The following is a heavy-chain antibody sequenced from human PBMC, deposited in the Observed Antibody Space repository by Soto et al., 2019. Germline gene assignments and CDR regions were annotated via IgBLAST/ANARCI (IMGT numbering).Heavy chain of an antibody. CDR3: ASVPDP. J-gene: IGHJ5*02. Sequence: QLQLQESGSGLVKPSQTLSLTCAVSGGSISSGGYSWSWIRQPPGKGLEWIGYIYHSGSTYYKPSFKSRIAISVDRSKHQFSLKLSSVTAAYTAAYYSASVPDPWGQGTLVTVSS. V-gene: IGHV4-30-2*01. CDR1: GGSISSGGYS. CDR2: IYHSGST.